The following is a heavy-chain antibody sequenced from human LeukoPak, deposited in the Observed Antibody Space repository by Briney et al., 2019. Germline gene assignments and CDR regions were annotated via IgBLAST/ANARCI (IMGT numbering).Heavy chain of an antibody. CDR1: GFNFDRYT. J-gene: IGHJ4*02. CDR2: AGWVGGTT. V-gene: IGHV3-43*01. CDR3: AKELDTMFFDY. D-gene: IGHD3-10*02. Sequence: GGSLRLSCATSGFNFDRYTIHWVRQAPGKGLEWVSLAGWVGGTTFYSDSVRGRFTISRDSGRKSVYLQMNSLTTDDTAFYFCAKELDTMFFDYWGQGALVTVSS.